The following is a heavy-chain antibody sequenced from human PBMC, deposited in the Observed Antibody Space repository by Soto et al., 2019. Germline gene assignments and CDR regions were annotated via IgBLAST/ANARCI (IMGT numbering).Heavy chain of an antibody. D-gene: IGHD6-19*01. Sequence: GGSLRLSCAASGFTFSSYAMSWVRQAPGKGLEWVSAISGSGGSTYYADSVKGRFTISRDNSKNTLYLQMNSLRAEDTAVYYFAKEWSYSSGWSHVDYWGQGTLVTVSS. CDR3: AKEWSYSSGWSHVDY. CDR1: GFTFSSYA. J-gene: IGHJ4*02. V-gene: IGHV3-23*01. CDR2: ISGSGGST.